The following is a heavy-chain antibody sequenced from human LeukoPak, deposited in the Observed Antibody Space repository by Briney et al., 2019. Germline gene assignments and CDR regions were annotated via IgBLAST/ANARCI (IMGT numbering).Heavy chain of an antibody. CDR3: ASGIRERGFDY. CDR1: GFTFSSYG. J-gene: IGHJ4*02. V-gene: IGHV3-48*04. Sequence: GGSLRLSCAASGFTFSSYGMTWVRQAPGKGLEWVSYISSSSSTIYYADSVKGRFTISRDNAKNSLFLQMNSLRAEDTAVYFCASGIRERGFDYWGQGTLVTVSS. CDR2: ISSSSSTI. D-gene: IGHD1-1*01.